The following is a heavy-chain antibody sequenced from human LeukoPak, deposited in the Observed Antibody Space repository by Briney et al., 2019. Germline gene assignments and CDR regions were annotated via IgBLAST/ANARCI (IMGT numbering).Heavy chain of an antibody. Sequence: SEPLSLTCALSGYSLSSGFYWGWLRQPPGRGLQWIGNIYHSGSTYYNPSLKSRVTMSVDTSKNQFSLKLSSVPAADPSVYYCARDVSGNYYCSGAYRFWGQGTLVTVSS. D-gene: IGHD3-10*01. V-gene: IGHV4-38-2*02. CDR1: GYSLSSGFY. CDR3: ARDVSGNYYCSGAYRF. CDR2: IYHSGST. J-gene: IGHJ4*02.